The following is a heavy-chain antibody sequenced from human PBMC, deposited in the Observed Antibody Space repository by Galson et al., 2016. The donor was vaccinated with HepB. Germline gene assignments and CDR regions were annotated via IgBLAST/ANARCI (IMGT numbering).Heavy chain of an antibody. Sequence: SVKVSCKASGGSFNSFAINWVRQAPGQGLEWVGGIVPFTGMARYAQTFHDKVTLTADRSTTTAYMDLRTLTSEDTAVYYCAKGGLTGDYRPYNWFDPWGQGTLVTVSS. CDR1: GGSFNSFA. CDR2: IVPFTGMA. CDR3: AKGGLTGDYRPYNWFDP. V-gene: IGHV1-69*10. D-gene: IGHD7-27*01. J-gene: IGHJ5*02.